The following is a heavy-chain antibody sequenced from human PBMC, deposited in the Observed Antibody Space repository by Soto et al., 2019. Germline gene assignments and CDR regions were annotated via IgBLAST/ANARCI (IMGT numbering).Heavy chain of an antibody. J-gene: IGHJ4*02. CDR3: ARENAYGDPHYFDY. Sequence: DSMKGRFTISRDNAKNSLYLQMNSLRAEDTAVYYCARENAYGDPHYFDYWGQGTLVTVSS. V-gene: IGHV3-7*01. D-gene: IGHD4-17*01.